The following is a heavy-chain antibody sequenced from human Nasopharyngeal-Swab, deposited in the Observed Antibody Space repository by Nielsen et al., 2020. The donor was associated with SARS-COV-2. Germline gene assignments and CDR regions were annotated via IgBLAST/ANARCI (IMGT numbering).Heavy chain of an antibody. J-gene: IGHJ4*02. CDR1: GYSISSGYY. CDR3: ARGEGAAAGTTLDFDY. D-gene: IGHD6-13*01. CDR2: IYHSGST. V-gene: IGHV4-38-2*02. Sequence: SETLSLTCTVSGYSISSGYYWGWIRQPPGKGLEWIGSIYHSGSTYYNPSLKSRVTISVDTSKNQFSLKLSSVTAADTAVYYCARGEGAAAGTTLDFDYWGQGTLVTVSS.